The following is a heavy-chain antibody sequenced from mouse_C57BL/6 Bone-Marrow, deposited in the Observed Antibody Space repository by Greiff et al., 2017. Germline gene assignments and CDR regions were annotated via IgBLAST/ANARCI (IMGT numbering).Heavy chain of an antibody. CDR1: GYTFTSYW. J-gene: IGHJ3*01. CDR3: TRGDGSSSRFGY. CDR2: IYPGSGST. V-gene: IGHV1-55*01. D-gene: IGHD1-1*01. Sequence: QVHVKQPGAELVKPGASVKMSCKASGYTFTSYWITWVKQRPGQGLEWIGDIYPGSGSTNYTEKFKSKATLTGDTSSSTAYMQLSSLTSEDSAVYYGTRGDGSSSRFGYWGQGTLVTVSA.